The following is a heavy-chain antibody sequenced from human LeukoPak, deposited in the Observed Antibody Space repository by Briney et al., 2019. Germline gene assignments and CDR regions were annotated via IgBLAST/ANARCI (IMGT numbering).Heavy chain of an antibody. CDR3: ARGSGSYYYFDY. Sequence: SETLSLTCAVYGGSFSGYYWSWIRQPPGKGLEWIGEINHSGSTNYNPSLKGRVTISVDTSKNQFSLKLSSVTAADTAVYYCARGSGSYYYFDYWGQGTLVTVSS. CDR1: GGSFSGYY. J-gene: IGHJ4*02. CDR2: INHSGST. V-gene: IGHV4-34*01. D-gene: IGHD1-26*01.